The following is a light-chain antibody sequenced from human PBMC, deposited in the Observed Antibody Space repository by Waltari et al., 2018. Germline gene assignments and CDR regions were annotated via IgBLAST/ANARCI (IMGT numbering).Light chain of an antibody. CDR3: QQSHSIPLT. Sequence: DIQMTQSPSSLSASVGESVPLTSRASQSISTSLNWYPQNPGIAPKPLVYAASSLPSGVPSRFSGSGSGTDFTLTISSLQPEDFATYYCQQSHSIPLTFGGGAKVEIK. CDR2: AAS. CDR1: QSISTS. V-gene: IGKV1-39*01. J-gene: IGKJ4*01.